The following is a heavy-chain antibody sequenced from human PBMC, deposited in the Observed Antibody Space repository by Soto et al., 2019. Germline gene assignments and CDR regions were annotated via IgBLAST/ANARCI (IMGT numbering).Heavy chain of an antibody. CDR3: ASPPEAGVDTMDV. CDR1: GGSFSGYY. J-gene: IGHJ6*02. V-gene: IGHV4-34*01. D-gene: IGHD5-18*01. Sequence: QVQLQQWGAGLLKPSETLSLTCAVYGGSFSGYYWSWIRQPPGKGLEWIGEINHSGSTNYNPSLKSRVTISVDTSKNQFSLKLSSVTAADTAVYYCASPPEAGVDTMDVWGQGTTVTVSS. CDR2: INHSGST.